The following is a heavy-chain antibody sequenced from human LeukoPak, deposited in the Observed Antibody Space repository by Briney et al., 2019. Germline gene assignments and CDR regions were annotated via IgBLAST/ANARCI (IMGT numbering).Heavy chain of an antibody. Sequence: GGSVKDSCKGSGYTFTSYVISWVRQAPGQGLEWLGWIKPNSGETNYAQKFQGGVTLTRDTSISTFYMEVSRLRSDDTAVYFCARYKWNDVVSALDYWGQGALVTVSS. V-gene: IGHV1-2*02. J-gene: IGHJ4*02. CDR3: ARYKWNDVVSALDY. CDR1: GYTFTSYV. D-gene: IGHD1-1*01. CDR2: IKPNSGET.